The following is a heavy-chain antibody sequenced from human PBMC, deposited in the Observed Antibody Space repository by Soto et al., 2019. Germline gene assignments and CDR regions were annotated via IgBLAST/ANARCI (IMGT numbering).Heavy chain of an antibody. J-gene: IGHJ6*02. V-gene: IGHV4-34*01. CDR3: ARLNGYCVSTSCHGYYGMDV. D-gene: IGHD2-2*03. CDR1: GGSFSGYI. Sequence: SETLSLTCDVYGGSFSGYIWTWIRQTPGKGLQWIGQINHSGSANYNPSLKSRVTISVHTSNSQFSLELSSVTAADTAVYYCARLNGYCVSTSCHGYYGMDVWGQGTTVTVSS. CDR2: INHSGSA.